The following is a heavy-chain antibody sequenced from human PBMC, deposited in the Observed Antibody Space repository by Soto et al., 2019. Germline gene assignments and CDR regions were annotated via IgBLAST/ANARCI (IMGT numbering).Heavy chain of an antibody. J-gene: IGHJ6*03. CDR2: IYYTGST. V-gene: IGHV4-59*08. CDR1: SGSISSHY. Sequence: QVQLQESGPGLVKPSETLSLTCNVSSGSISSHYWSWIRQPPGKGLEWIGYIYYTGSTNYNPSLKSRVSISVDTSNNQFSLRLRSVTAADTAVYYCARPDNYFFYMDVWGKGTTVTVSS. CDR3: ARPDNYFFYMDV.